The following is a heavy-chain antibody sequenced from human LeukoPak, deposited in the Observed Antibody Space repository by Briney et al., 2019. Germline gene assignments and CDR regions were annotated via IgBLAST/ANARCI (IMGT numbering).Heavy chain of an antibody. Sequence: SETLSLTCSVSGGSISSGYWNRIRQPPGEGLEWIGYIYYSGSTNYNPSLKSRVTMSVDTSKNQFSLKLSSVTAADTAVYYCARALGDTSGFYHFDYWGQGTLVTVSS. J-gene: IGHJ4*02. V-gene: IGHV4-59*01. CDR2: IYYSGST. CDR3: ARALGDTSGFYHFDY. D-gene: IGHD3-22*01. CDR1: GGSISSGY.